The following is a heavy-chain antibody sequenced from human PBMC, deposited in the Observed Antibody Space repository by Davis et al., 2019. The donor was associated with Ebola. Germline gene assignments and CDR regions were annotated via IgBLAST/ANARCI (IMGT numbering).Heavy chain of an antibody. CDR1: GFTFSSYG. Sequence: GGSLRLSCAASGFTFSSYGMHWVRQAPGKGLEWVAFIRYDGKNEYYADSVKGRFTISRDNSKNSLYLQMNSLRAEDTAVYYCARDKTHTRLDYWGQGTLVAVSS. D-gene: IGHD2-2*01. V-gene: IGHV3-30*02. CDR2: IRYDGKNE. J-gene: IGHJ4*02. CDR3: ARDKTHTRLDY.